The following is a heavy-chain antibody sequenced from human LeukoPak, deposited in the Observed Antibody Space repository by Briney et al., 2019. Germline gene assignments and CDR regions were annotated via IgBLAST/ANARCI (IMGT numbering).Heavy chain of an antibody. J-gene: IGHJ4*02. V-gene: IGHV3-23*01. D-gene: IGHD3-22*01. CDR3: ARDQGRGTDYYDSPWTPPDY. CDR2: ISGSGGST. Sequence: PGGSLRLSCAASGFTFSSYAMSWVRQAPGKGLEWVSAISGSGGSTYYADSVKGRFTISRDNAKNSLYLQMNSLRAEDTAVYYCARDQGRGTDYYDSPWTPPDYWGQGTLVTVSS. CDR1: GFTFSSYA.